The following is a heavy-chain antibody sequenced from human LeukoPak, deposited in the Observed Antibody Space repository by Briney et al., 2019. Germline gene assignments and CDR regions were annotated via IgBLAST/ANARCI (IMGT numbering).Heavy chain of an antibody. J-gene: IGHJ3*02. D-gene: IGHD2/OR15-2a*01. CDR1: EYTLTDYH. Sequence: SVKVSCKVSEYTLTDYHIHWVRQAAGHGLEWMGWINPNSGGTNYAQKFQGRVTMTRDTSISTAYMELSRLRSDDTAIYYCGKVLRGGAYHAFDIWGQGTLVTVSS. CDR3: GKVLRGGAYHAFDI. CDR2: INPNSGGT. V-gene: IGHV1-2*02.